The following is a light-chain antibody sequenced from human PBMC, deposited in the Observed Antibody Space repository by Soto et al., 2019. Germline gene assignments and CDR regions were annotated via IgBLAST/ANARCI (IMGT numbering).Light chain of an antibody. V-gene: IGLV6-57*02. Sequence: NFMLTQPQSMSESPGKTITISCTDSSGSIGSKFVQWYQQRPGSAPTTIIYEDNQRPSGVPNRFSGSIDRTSNSASLTISGLETEDEAEYFCQSYGGGIPVFGGWTKVTVL. J-gene: IGLJ2*01. CDR3: QSYGGGIPV. CDR2: EDN. CDR1: SGSIGSKF.